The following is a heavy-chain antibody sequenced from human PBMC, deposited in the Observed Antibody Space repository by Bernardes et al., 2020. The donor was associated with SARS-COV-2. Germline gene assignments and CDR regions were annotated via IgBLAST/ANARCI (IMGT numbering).Heavy chain of an antibody. J-gene: IGHJ6*02. CDR1: GFTFSIYA. CDR2: ISGRGGST. Sequence: WGSLTLSCTVSGFTFSIYAMSWVRQAPGKGLEWVAAISGRGGSTFYADPVSGRFTISSDTSKNTPHMQMTSLRAEETAVYYWAKVIAAAGKGGVFDYYYGMGVWGQGDTVTVSS. D-gene: IGHD6-13*01. CDR3: AKVIAAAGKGGVFDYYYGMGV. V-gene: IGHV3-23*01.